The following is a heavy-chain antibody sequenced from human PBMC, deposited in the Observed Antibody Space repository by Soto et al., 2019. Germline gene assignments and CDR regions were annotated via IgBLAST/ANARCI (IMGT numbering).Heavy chain of an antibody. CDR3: ARDVSVDGYFDL. Sequence: QVQLVQSGAEVKKPGASVKVSCKASGYTFTSYGISWGRHAPGQGLEWMGWISAYNGNTNYAQKLQGRVTMTTDTSTSTAYMELRIMRSDDTAVYFCARDVSVDGYFDLWGRGTLVTVSS. J-gene: IGHJ2*01. CDR1: GYTFTSYG. V-gene: IGHV1-18*04. CDR2: ISAYNGNT.